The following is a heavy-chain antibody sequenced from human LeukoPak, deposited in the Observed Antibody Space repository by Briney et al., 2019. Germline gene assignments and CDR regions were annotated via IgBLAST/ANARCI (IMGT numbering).Heavy chain of an antibody. V-gene: IGHV3-11*01. CDR2: ISSSGSTI. CDR1: GFTFSDYY. J-gene: IGHJ3*02. CDR3: ARGWLQLRSGAFDI. Sequence: GGSLRLSCAASGFTFSDYYMSWIRQAPGKGLEWVSYISSSGSTIYYADSVKGRFTISRDNAKNSLYLQMNGLRAEDTAVYYCARGWLQLRSGAFDIWGQGTMVTVSS. D-gene: IGHD5-24*01.